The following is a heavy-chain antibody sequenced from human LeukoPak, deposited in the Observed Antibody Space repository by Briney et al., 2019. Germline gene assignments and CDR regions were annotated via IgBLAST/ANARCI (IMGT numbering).Heavy chain of an antibody. Sequence: SVKVSCKASGGTFSSYAISWVRQVPGQGLEWMGGIIPIFGTANYAQKFQGRVTITADESTSTAYMELSSLRSEDTAVYYCAQKGYSYGTGFDYWGQGTLVTVSS. V-gene: IGHV1-69*13. CDR3: AQKGYSYGTGFDY. CDR1: GGTFSSYA. D-gene: IGHD5-18*01. J-gene: IGHJ4*02. CDR2: IIPIFGTA.